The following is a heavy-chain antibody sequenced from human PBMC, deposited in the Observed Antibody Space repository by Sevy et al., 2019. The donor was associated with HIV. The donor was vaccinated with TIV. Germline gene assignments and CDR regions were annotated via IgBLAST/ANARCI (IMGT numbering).Heavy chain of an antibody. Sequence: GGYLRLSCAASGFTFSSYGMHWVRQAPGKGLEWVEVIWYDGSNKYYADSVKGRFTISRDNSKNTLYLQMNSLRAEDTAVYYCARDLISSYDTWGQGTLVTVSS. CDR2: IWYDGSNK. CDR1: GFTFSSYG. V-gene: IGHV3-33*01. D-gene: IGHD3-16*01. CDR3: ARDLISSYDT. J-gene: IGHJ5*02.